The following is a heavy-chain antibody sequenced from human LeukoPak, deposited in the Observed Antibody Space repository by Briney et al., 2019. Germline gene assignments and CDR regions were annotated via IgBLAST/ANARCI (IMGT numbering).Heavy chain of an antibody. V-gene: IGHV1-2*02. CDR2: INPNSGGT. CDR3: ARRPYYYTSRGPEAPFDY. CDR1: GYTFTGYY. J-gene: IGHJ4*02. D-gene: IGHD3-22*01. Sequence: ASVNVSCKPSGYTFTGYYMNRVRQAPGPRVEWMGWINPNSGGTNYAQKFQGRVTLTRDTSINTAYMELSRLTSDDTAVYYCARRPYYYTSRGPEAPFDYWGQGTLVTVSS.